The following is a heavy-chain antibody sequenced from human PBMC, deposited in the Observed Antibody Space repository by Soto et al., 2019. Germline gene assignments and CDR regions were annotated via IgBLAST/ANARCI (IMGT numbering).Heavy chain of an antibody. CDR2: ISGSGGST. CDR1: GFTFSSYA. V-gene: IGHV3-23*01. Sequence: EVQLLESGGGLVQPGGSLRLSCAASGFTFSSYAMSWVRQAPGKGLEWVSAISGSGGSTYYADSVKGRFTISRDNSKNTLYLQMNSLRAEDTAVYYCAKAKGYSSSRTMGDDLNWFDPWGQGTLVTVSS. D-gene: IGHD6-13*01. CDR3: AKAKGYSSSRTMGDDLNWFDP. J-gene: IGHJ5*02.